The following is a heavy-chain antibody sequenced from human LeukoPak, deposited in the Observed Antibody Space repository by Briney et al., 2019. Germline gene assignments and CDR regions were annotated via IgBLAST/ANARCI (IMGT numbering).Heavy chain of an antibody. V-gene: IGHV1-69*13. Sequence: ASVKVSCKASGGTFSSYAISWVRQAPGQGLEWMRGIIPIFGTANYAQKFQGRVTITADESTSTAYMELSSLRSEDTAVYYCARGGITMVRGVPEFDAFDSWGQGTMVTVSS. CDR1: GGTFSSYA. CDR2: IIPIFGTA. D-gene: IGHD3-10*01. CDR3: ARGGITMVRGVPEFDAFDS. J-gene: IGHJ3*02.